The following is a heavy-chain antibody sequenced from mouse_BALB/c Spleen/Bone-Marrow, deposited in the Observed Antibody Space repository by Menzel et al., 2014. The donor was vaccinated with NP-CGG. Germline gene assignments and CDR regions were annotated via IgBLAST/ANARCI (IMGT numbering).Heavy chain of an antibody. CDR3: XXXXXXXXXFAX. J-gene: IGHJ3*01. V-gene: IGHV14-3*02. Sequence: VQLQQSGAELVKPGASXKLSCTASGFNIKDTYMXXVKQXPXQXXXXIGRIDPAXXXXXYDPKFQGKATITADTSSNTAYLQXXXLXSEDTAXXXXXXXXXXXXXFAXXXXGTLVTVSA. CDR1: GFNIKDTY. CDR2: IDPAXXXX.